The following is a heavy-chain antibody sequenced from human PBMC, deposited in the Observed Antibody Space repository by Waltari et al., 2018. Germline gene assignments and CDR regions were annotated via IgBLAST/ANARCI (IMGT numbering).Heavy chain of an antibody. D-gene: IGHD3-16*01. J-gene: IGHJ5*02. V-gene: IGHV4-39*01. CDR2: IYDDGST. Sequence: QPQLQESGPGLVKPSETLSLPCNVSGDSIGSSGFYWVWIRQSPGKGLEWMGSIYDDGSTYYSPSLRSRVTISADTSKNQFSLKLTSVTAADTAVYYCAAENPTRSYDLDAWGQGILVTASS. CDR3: AAENPTRSYDLDA. CDR1: GDSIGSSGFY.